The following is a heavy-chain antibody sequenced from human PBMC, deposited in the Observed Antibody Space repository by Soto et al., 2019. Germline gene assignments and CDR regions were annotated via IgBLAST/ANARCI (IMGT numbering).Heavy chain of an antibody. CDR3: ARMVGIAAAGTGSAFDI. CDR2: ISSSSSTI. J-gene: IGHJ3*02. Sequence: GGSLRLSCAASGFTFSSYNMNWVRQAPGKGLEWVSYISSSSSTIYYADSVKGRFTISRDNAKNSLYLQMNSLRDEDTAVYYCARMVGIAAAGTGSAFDIWGQGTMVTVSS. V-gene: IGHV3-48*02. D-gene: IGHD6-13*01. CDR1: GFTFSSYN.